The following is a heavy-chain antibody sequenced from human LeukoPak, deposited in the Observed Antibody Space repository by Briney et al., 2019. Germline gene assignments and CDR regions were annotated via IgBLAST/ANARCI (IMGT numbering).Heavy chain of an antibody. J-gene: IGHJ4*02. CDR2: ISGSGGST. Sequence: GGSLRLSCAASGFTFSSYAMSWVRQAPGKGLEWVSAISGSGGSTYYADSVKGRFTNSRDNSKNTLYLQMNSLRAEDTAVYYCARTLLWFGELSGGFDYWGQGTLVTVSS. CDR3: ARTLLWFGELSGGFDY. V-gene: IGHV3-23*01. D-gene: IGHD3-10*01. CDR1: GFTFSSYA.